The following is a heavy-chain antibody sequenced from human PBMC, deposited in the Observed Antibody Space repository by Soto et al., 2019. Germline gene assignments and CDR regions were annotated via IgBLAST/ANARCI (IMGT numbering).Heavy chain of an antibody. CDR3: ARDDYTDGGNNWFDP. Sequence: SETLSLTCTVSGVSITNYYWRWIRQPAGKGLEWIGRMYTKERTNYNLSFKSRVTMSVDTSKNQFSLKLNAVTAADTAVYYCARDDYTDGGNNWFDPWGQGTLVTVSS. CDR2: MYTKERT. J-gene: IGHJ5*02. V-gene: IGHV4-4*07. D-gene: IGHD3-16*01. CDR1: GVSITNYY.